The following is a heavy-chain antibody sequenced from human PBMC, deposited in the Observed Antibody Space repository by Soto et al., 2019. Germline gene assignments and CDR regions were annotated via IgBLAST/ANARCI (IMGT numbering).Heavy chain of an antibody. CDR3: ARKDIAGNSVDF. D-gene: IGHD6-13*01. V-gene: IGHV5-51*01. CDR1: GYSFTTYW. Sequence: PGESLKISCKASGYSFTTYWIGWVRQMPGKGLEWMGIIYPGDSDTRYSPSFQGQVTISADKSISTAHLQWSSLKASDSAMFYCARKDIAGNSVDFWGQGTLVTVSS. CDR2: IYPGDSDT. J-gene: IGHJ4*02.